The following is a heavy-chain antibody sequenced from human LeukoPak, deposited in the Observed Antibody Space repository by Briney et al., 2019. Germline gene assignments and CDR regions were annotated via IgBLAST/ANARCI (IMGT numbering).Heavy chain of an antibody. CDR3: ARRTLYYYGMDV. V-gene: IGHV4-59*08. J-gene: IGHJ6*02. CDR2: IYYSGST. Sequence: SETLSLTCTVSGGSISSYYWSWLRQPPGKGLEWIGYIYYSGSTNYNPSLKSRVTISVDTSKNQFSLKLSSVTAADTAVYYCARRTLYYYGMDVWGQGTTVTVSS. CDR1: GGSISSYY. D-gene: IGHD1-14*01.